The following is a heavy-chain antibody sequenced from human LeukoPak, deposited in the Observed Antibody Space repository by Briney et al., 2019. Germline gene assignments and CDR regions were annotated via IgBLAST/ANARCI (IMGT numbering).Heavy chain of an antibody. CDR1: GGTFSSYA. CDR3: ARDMIAAAGILGRFDP. V-gene: IGHV1-69*04. CDR2: IIPILGIA. J-gene: IGHJ5*02. D-gene: IGHD6-13*01. Sequence: SVKVSCKASGGTFSSYAISWVRQAPGQGLEWMGRIIPILGIANYAQKFQGRVTITADKSTSTAYMELSSLRSEDKAVYYCARDMIAAAGILGRFDPWGQGTLVTVSS.